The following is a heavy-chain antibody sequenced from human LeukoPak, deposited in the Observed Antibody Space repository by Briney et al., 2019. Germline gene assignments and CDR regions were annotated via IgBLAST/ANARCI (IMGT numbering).Heavy chain of an antibody. CDR2: IWDDGSNK. Sequence: GGSLRLPCAASGFTFSSYGMHWVRQAPGKGLEWVAVIWDDGSNKYYADSVKGRFTISRDNSKNTLYLQVNSLRAEDTAVYYCARDVGNSWVDYWGQGTQVTVSS. V-gene: IGHV3-33*08. CDR3: ARDVGNSWVDY. J-gene: IGHJ4*02. CDR1: GFTFSSYG. D-gene: IGHD6-13*01.